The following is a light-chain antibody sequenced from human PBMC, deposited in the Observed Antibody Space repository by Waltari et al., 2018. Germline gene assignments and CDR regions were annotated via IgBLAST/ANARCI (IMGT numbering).Light chain of an antibody. CDR1: QNIYSN. Sequence: IQMTQSPSALSASVGDRVTISCRASQNIYSNLAWYQQKPGKAPNLLIYTASSLQSGIPSRFSGSGSGTDFTLTISSLHPEDSATYYCQHYYDNPLTFGGGTKVEIK. J-gene: IGKJ4*01. CDR2: TAS. CDR3: QHYYDNPLT. V-gene: IGKV1-6*01.